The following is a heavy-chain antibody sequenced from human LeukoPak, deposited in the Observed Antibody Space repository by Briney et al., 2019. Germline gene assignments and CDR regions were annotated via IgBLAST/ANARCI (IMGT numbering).Heavy chain of an antibody. D-gene: IGHD3-16*01. CDR3: ARRRKYYDYVWGSPYGV. CDR2: INHSGST. J-gene: IGHJ4*02. CDR1: GYSISRGYY. Sequence: SETLSLTCTVSGYSISRGYYWGWIRQPPGKGLEWIGSINHSGSTNYNPSLKSRVTISGDTSKNQFSLKLSSVTAADTAVYYCARRRKYYDYVWGSPYGVWGQGTLVTVSS. V-gene: IGHV4-38-2*02.